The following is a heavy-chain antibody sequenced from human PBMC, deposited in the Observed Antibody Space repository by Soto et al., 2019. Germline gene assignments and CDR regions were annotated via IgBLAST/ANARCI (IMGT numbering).Heavy chain of an antibody. Sequence: ASVKVSCKASGYTFTSYGISWVRQAPGQGLEWMGWISAYNGNTNYAQKLQGRVTMTTDTSTSTAYMELRSLRSDDTAVYYCARGGDSSSWYMIHYYYGMDVWGQGTTVTVSS. CDR3: ARGGDSSSWYMIHYYYGMDV. D-gene: IGHD6-13*01. V-gene: IGHV1-18*01. J-gene: IGHJ6*02. CDR2: ISAYNGNT. CDR1: GYTFTSYG.